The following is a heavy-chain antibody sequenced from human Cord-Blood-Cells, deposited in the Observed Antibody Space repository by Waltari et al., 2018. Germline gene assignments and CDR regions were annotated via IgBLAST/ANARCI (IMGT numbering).Heavy chain of an antibody. CDR3: ARASYYDSSGYYYYYGMDV. CDR1: GGSISSSNW. Sequence: QVQLQESGPGLVKPSGTLSLTCAVSGGSISSSNWWSWVRQPPGKGLEWIGEIYHSGSTTYNPSRKSRVTISVDKSKNQFSLKLSSVTAADTAVYYCARASYYDSSGYYYYYGMDVCGQGTTVTVSS. D-gene: IGHD3-22*01. J-gene: IGHJ6*02. CDR2: IYHSGST. V-gene: IGHV4-4*02.